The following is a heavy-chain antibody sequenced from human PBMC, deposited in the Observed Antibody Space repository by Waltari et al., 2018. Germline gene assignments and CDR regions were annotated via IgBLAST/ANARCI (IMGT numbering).Heavy chain of an antibody. V-gene: IGHV1-69-2*01. CDR3: ARTTTIKSLDY. Sequence: EVQLVQSGAEVKKPGATVKISCKASGYTFTEYYMHWVQQAPGKGIEWVGRIDPEDGETKYAEKFQGRATITADTSIDTAYMELSSLRSEDTAIFYCARTTTIKSLDYWGQGTLVTVSS. CDR2: IDPEDGET. CDR1: GYTFTEYY. J-gene: IGHJ4*02. D-gene: IGHD1-7*01.